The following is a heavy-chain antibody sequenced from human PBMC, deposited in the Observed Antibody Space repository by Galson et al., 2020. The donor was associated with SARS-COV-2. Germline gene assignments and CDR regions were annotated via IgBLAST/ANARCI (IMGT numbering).Heavy chain of an antibody. J-gene: IGHJ5*02. CDR3: ARDATSSGWYNWFDP. D-gene: IGHD6-19*01. Sequence: SLQSRVTISVDTSKNHFSLILSSVTAADTAMYYCARDATSSGWYNWFDPWGQGTLVTVSS. V-gene: IGHV4-39*07.